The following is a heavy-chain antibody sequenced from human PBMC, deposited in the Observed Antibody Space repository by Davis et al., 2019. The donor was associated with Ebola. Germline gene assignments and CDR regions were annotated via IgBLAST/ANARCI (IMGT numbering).Heavy chain of an antibody. CDR3: ASFIAVAGFDY. Sequence: LTCAASGFTFSSYGMHWVRQAPGKGLEWVAVIWYDGSNKYYADSVKGRFTISRDNSKNTLYLQMNSLRAEDTAVYYCASFIAVAGFDYWGQGTLVTVSS. D-gene: IGHD6-19*01. CDR1: GFTFSSYG. V-gene: IGHV3-33*01. CDR2: IWYDGSNK. J-gene: IGHJ4*02.